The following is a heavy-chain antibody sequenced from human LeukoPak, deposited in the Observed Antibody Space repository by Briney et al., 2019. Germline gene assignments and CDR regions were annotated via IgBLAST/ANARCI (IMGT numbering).Heavy chain of an antibody. CDR1: GFTFSSYW. CDR3: AREVRLGDFDY. Sequence: PGGSLRLSCAASGFTFSSYWMSWVRQAPGKGLEWAAHIKQDGSDKYYVDSVKGRFTVSRDNVKNSVYLQMNSLRAEDTAVYYCAREVRLGDFDYWGQGTLVTVSS. V-gene: IGHV3-7*03. CDR2: IKQDGSDK. J-gene: IGHJ4*02. D-gene: IGHD6-25*01.